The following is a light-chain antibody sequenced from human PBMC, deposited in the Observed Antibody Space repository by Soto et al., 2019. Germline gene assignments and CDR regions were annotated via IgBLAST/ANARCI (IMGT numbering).Light chain of an antibody. J-gene: IGKJ2*01. CDR3: QQRSNWPT. V-gene: IGKV3-11*01. Sequence: IVLPQSPATLSLSPGERATLSCRASQSVSSYLAWYQQKPGQAPRLLIYDASNRATGIPARFSGSGSGTDFTHTISSLEPEDFAVYYCQQRSNWPTFGQGTKLEIK. CDR1: QSVSSY. CDR2: DAS.